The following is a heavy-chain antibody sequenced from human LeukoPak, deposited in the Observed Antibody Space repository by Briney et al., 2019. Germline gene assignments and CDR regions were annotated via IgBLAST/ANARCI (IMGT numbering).Heavy chain of an antibody. CDR1: GGTFSSYA. Sequence: EASVKVSCKASGGTFSSYAISWVRQAPGQGLEWMGGIIPIFGTANYAQKFQGRVTITADESTSTAYMELSSLRSEDTAVYYCARRNYGGNSLDYWGQGTLVTVSS. J-gene: IGHJ4*02. D-gene: IGHD4-23*01. V-gene: IGHV1-69*13. CDR3: ARRNYGGNSLDY. CDR2: IIPIFGTA.